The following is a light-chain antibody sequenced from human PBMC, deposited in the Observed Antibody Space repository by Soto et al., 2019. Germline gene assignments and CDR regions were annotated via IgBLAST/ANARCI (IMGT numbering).Light chain of an antibody. Sequence: QSALTQPASVSGSPGQSITISCTGTSSDVGYYNYVSWYQQHPGKAPKLVIYDVSNRPSGVSNRFSGSKSGNTASLTISGLQSEDEADYYFSSYTRSNPYVFGAGTKLTVL. J-gene: IGLJ1*01. CDR3: SSYTRSNPYV. V-gene: IGLV2-14*03. CDR2: DVS. CDR1: SSDVGYYNY.